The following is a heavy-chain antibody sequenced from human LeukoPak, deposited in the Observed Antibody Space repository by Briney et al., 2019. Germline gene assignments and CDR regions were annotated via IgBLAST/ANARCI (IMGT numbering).Heavy chain of an antibody. CDR3: ASDPIAASTY. Sequence: SETLSLTCTVSGGSISSYYWSWLRQPPGKGLEWIGYIYYSGSTNYNPSLKSRVTISVDTSKNQFSLKLSSVTAADTAVYYCASDPIAASTYWGQGTLVTVSS. J-gene: IGHJ4*02. V-gene: IGHV4-59*08. CDR2: IYYSGST. D-gene: IGHD6-13*01. CDR1: GGSISSYY.